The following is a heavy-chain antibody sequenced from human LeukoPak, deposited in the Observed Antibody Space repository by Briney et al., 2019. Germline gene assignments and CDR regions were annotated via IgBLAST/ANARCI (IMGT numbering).Heavy chain of an antibody. CDR1: GFTFKLYW. J-gene: IGHJ5*02. D-gene: IGHD2-15*01. Sequence: GGSLRLSCAASGFTFKLYWMHWVRQVPGKRPVWVSRINDDGSDTIYADSVRGRFTISRDDAKNTVYLQMNNLRAEDTAVYYCVKGGPSTWSWGQGTLVTVSS. CDR3: VKGGPSTWS. CDR2: INDDGSDT. V-gene: IGHV3-74*01.